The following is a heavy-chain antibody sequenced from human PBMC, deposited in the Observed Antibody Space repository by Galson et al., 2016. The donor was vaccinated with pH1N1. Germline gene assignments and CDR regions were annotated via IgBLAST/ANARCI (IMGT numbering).Heavy chain of an antibody. CDR3: ARMSGSSRYLDY. CDR2: ISGYNGNT. Sequence: SVKVSCKASGYTFSSYGISWVRLAPGKGLEWMGWISGYNGNTKYEQKIQGRVSMTIDTSTSTVYMELRSLRSDDTALYYCARMSGSSRYLDYWGQGTLVTVSS. J-gene: IGHJ4*02. D-gene: IGHD1-26*01. CDR1: GYTFSSYG. V-gene: IGHV1-18*01.